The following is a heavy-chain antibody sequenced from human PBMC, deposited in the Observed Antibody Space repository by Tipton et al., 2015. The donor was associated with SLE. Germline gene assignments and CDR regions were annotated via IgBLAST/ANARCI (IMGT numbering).Heavy chain of an antibody. Sequence: TLSLTCAVYGGSISSYYWSWIRQPPGKGLEWIGYIYTSGSTNYNPSLKSRVTISVDTSKNQFSLKLSSVTAADTAVYYCARDRGYSSSFDYWGQGTLVTVSS. CDR1: GGSISSYY. CDR3: ARDRGYSSSFDY. J-gene: IGHJ4*02. V-gene: IGHV4-4*09. CDR2: IYTSGST. D-gene: IGHD6-13*01.